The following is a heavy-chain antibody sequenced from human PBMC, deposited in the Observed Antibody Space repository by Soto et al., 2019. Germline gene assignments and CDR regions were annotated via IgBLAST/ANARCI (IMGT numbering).Heavy chain of an antibody. D-gene: IGHD6-6*01. CDR2: ISGDKGNK. CDR3: ARAPPSSSSTVFSVY. J-gene: IGHJ4*02. V-gene: IGHV1-18*04. CDR1: GYAFSSYG. Sequence: QVQLVQSGAEVKKPGASVKVSCKASGYAFSSYGINWVRQAPGHGPEWMGWISGDKGNKNYAQNFQGRVTMTTDTSTRTAYMELRSLRFDDTAVYYCARAPPSSSSTVFSVYCGQGTLVTVSS.